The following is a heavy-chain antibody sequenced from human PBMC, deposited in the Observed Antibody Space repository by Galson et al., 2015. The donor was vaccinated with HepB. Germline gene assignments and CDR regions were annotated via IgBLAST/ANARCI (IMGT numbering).Heavy chain of an antibody. CDR3: ATSRFTMVRGVIVGVRYFDL. CDR2: ISNNGTTK. J-gene: IGHJ2*01. V-gene: IGHV3-11*01. D-gene: IGHD3-10*01. Sequence: SLRLSCAASGFTFSDYYMSWIRQAPGKGLNWVSYISNNGTTKHYADSVKGRFTISRDNAKNSLYLQMNSLRAEDTAVYYCATSRFTMVRGVIVGVRYFDLWGRGTLVSVSS. CDR1: GFTFSDYY.